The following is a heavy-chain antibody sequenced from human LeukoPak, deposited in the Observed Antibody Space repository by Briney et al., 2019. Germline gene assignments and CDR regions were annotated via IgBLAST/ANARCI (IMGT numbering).Heavy chain of an antibody. D-gene: IGHD3-22*01. J-gene: IGHJ3*02. CDR1: GGSISSYY. CDR2: IYTSGST. CDR3: ARDDSSGYYYGFDAFDI. Sequence: SETLSLTCTVSGGSISSYYWSWIRQPAGKGLEWIGRIYTSGSTNYNPSLKSRVTISVDTSKNQFSLKLSSVTAADTAVYYCARDDSSGYYYGFDAFDIWGQGTMVTVSS. V-gene: IGHV4-4*07.